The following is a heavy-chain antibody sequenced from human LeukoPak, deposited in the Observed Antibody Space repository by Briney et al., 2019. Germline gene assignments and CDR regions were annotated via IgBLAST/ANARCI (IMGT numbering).Heavy chain of an antibody. Sequence: GGSLRLSCAASGFTFSSYWMSWVRQAPGKGLEWVSSISSSSSYIYYADSVKGRFTISRDNAKNSLYLQMNSLRAEDTAVYYCARTVAGAYYFDYWGQGTLVTVSS. CDR1: GFTFSSYW. D-gene: IGHD6-19*01. CDR3: ARTVAGAYYFDY. J-gene: IGHJ4*02. V-gene: IGHV3-21*01. CDR2: ISSSSSYI.